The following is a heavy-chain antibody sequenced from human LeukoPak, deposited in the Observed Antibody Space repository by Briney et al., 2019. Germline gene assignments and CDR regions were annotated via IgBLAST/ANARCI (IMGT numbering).Heavy chain of an antibody. D-gene: IGHD1-26*01. J-gene: IGHJ5*02. Sequence: SETLSLTCTVSGGSISTYYWSWIRQPPGKGLEWICYIYYTGSTSYNPSLKSRVTMSLEASKNQFSLELNSVTPADTAVYYCARGGNYWPQWWFDPWGRGTLVSVSS. V-gene: IGHV4-59*01. CDR2: IYYTGST. CDR1: GGSISTYY. CDR3: ARGGNYWPQWWFDP.